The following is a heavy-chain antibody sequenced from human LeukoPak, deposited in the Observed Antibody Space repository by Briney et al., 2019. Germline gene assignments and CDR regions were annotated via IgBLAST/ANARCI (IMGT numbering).Heavy chain of an antibody. Sequence: GASVKVSCKASGGTFSSYAMSWVRQAPGQGLEWMGAIIPIFGTANYAQKFQGRVTITADESTSTAYMELSSLRSEDTAVYYCARAFYLTGYYPPGYWGQGTLVTVSS. V-gene: IGHV1-69*13. D-gene: IGHD3-9*01. J-gene: IGHJ4*02. CDR2: IIPIFGTA. CDR1: GGTFSSYA. CDR3: ARAFYLTGYYPPGY.